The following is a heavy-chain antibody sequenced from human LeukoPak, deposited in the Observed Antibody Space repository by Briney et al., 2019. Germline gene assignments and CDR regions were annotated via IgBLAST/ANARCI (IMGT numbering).Heavy chain of an antibody. CDR2: SSGSGSTI. J-gene: IGHJ4*02. D-gene: IGHD3-10*01. V-gene: IGHV3-48*03. CDR1: GFTFNNYE. Sequence: PGGSLRLSCAASGFTFNNYEMNWVRQATGKGLEWVSYSSGSGSTIYYADSVKGRFTISRDNAMNSLYLQMNSLRAEDTAVYYCARGAYYYFFWGQGTLVTVSS. CDR3: ARGAYYYFF.